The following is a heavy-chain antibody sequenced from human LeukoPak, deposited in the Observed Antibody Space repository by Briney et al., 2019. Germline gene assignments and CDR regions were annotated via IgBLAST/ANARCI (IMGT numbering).Heavy chain of an antibody. V-gene: IGHV3-30*01. Sequence: GGSLRLSCAASGFTFSAYAMHWVRQAPGKGLEWVAVISYDGSNKYYADSVKGRFTISGDKSKDTLYLQMNSLRPEDTAVYYCAKGVVAATNAAYYGMDVWGQGTTVTVSS. CDR3: AKGVVAATNAAYYGMDV. D-gene: IGHD2-15*01. CDR1: GFTFSAYA. J-gene: IGHJ6*02. CDR2: ISYDGSNK.